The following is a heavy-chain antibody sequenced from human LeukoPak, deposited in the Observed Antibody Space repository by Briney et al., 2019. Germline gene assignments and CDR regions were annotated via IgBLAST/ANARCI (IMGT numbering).Heavy chain of an antibody. D-gene: IGHD3-3*01. CDR2: IYTSGST. CDR3: ARGRDYDFWSGYFDY. CDR1: GGSISSYY. J-gene: IGHJ4*02. Sequence: SETLSLTCTVSGGSISSYYWSWIRQPAGKGLEWIGRIYTSGSTNYNPSLKGRVTMSVDTSKNQFSLKLSSVTAADTAVYYCARGRDYDFWSGYFDYWGQGTLVTVSS. V-gene: IGHV4-4*07.